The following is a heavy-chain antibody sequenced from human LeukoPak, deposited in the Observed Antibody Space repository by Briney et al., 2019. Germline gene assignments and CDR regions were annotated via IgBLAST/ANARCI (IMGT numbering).Heavy chain of an antibody. CDR3: ARAFCFGECFVLHIFFDS. CDR2: IYQRATV. D-gene: IGHD2-21*01. J-gene: IGHJ4*02. V-gene: IGHV4-38-2*02. Sequence: SESLSLTCNVSGYSISSGYFWGWVRQAPGKGLEWIGSIYQRATVHYNPSLKSRVTISLDTSKNHFSLNLRSMQASDTAVYYCARAFCFGECFVLHIFFDSWGQGTLVTVSS. CDR1: GYSISSGYF.